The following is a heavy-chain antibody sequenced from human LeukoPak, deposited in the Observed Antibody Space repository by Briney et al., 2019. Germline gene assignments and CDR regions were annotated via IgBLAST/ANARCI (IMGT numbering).Heavy chain of an antibody. Sequence: AGGSLRLSCAASGFTFSSYAMSWVRQAPGKGLEWVSYISSSGSTIYYADSVKGRFTISRDNAKNSLYLQMNSLRAEDTAVYYCARDKDDFWSGFHQSEYFQHWGQGTLVTASS. V-gene: IGHV3-48*04. D-gene: IGHD3-3*01. CDR1: GFTFSSYA. CDR3: ARDKDDFWSGFHQSEYFQH. J-gene: IGHJ1*01. CDR2: ISSSGSTI.